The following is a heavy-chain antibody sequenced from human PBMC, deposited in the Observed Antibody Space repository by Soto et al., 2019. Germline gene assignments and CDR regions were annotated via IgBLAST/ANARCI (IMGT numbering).Heavy chain of an antibody. CDR1: GFTFSSYG. J-gene: IGHJ4*02. Sequence: QVPLVESGGGVVQPGRSLRLSCAASGFTFSSYGMHWVRQAPGKGLEWVAVISYDGSNKYYADSVKGRFTISRDNSKNPLYLQMNSLRAEDTSVYYCAKVRYYDSSCHYYFDYGGQGTLVTGSS. CDR3: AKVRYYDSSCHYYFDY. CDR2: ISYDGSNK. D-gene: IGHD3-22*01. V-gene: IGHV3-30*18.